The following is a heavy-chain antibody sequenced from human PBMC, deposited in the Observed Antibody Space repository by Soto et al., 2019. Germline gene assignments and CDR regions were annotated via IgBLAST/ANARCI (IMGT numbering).Heavy chain of an antibody. CDR1: GVSVISGDHY. V-gene: IGHV4-30-4*01. CDR2: IQYGAST. Sequence: SETLSLTCTVSGVSVISGDHYWSWLRQPPGKGLESIVYIQYGASTYYNPSLTSRTTISVDTSKNQFSLMLRSVTAADTAVYYCARGRGYGYGIDYWGQGTLVTVSS. CDR3: ARGRGYGYGIDY. J-gene: IGHJ4*02. D-gene: IGHD5-18*01.